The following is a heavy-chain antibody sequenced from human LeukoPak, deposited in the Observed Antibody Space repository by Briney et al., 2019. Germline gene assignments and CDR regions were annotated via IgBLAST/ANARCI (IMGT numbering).Heavy chain of an antibody. Sequence: SETLSLTCAVYGGSFSGYYWSWIRQPPGKGLEWIGKINHSGSTNYNPSLKSRVTISVDTSKNQFSLKLSSVTAADTAVYYCARFGYYDSSGPPGWGQGTLVTVSS. V-gene: IGHV4-34*01. J-gene: IGHJ4*02. D-gene: IGHD3-22*01. CDR2: INHSGST. CDR1: GGSFSGYY. CDR3: ARFGYYDSSGPPG.